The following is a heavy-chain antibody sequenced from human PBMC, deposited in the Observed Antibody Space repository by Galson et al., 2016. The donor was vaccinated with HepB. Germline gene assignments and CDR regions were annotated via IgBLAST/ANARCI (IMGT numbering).Heavy chain of an antibody. CDR2: IWFDGGNK. D-gene: IGHD3-3*01. J-gene: IGHJ4*02. CDR1: GFIFSSYG. CDR3: VRDKGEDFAFDY. Sequence: SLRLSCAASGFIFSSYGMHWVRQAPGKGLEWVAVIWFDGGNKKYADSAKGRFTISRDNFKNILYLQMNSLRAEDTAVCYCVRDKGEDFAFDYWGQGTPVTVSS. V-gene: IGHV3-33*01.